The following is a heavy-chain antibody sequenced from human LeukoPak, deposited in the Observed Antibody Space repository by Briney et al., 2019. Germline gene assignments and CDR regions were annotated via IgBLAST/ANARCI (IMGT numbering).Heavy chain of an antibody. D-gene: IGHD6-13*01. J-gene: IGHJ5*02. V-gene: IGHV1-69*04. CDR2: IIPILGIA. Sequence: ASVKVSCKASGGTFSSYAISWVRQAPGQGLEWMGRIIPILGIANYAQKFQGRVTITADKSTSTAYMELSSLRSEDTAVYYCASPTSWYSSSWYMSWGQGTLVTVSS. CDR3: ASPTSWYSSSWYMS. CDR1: GGTFSSYA.